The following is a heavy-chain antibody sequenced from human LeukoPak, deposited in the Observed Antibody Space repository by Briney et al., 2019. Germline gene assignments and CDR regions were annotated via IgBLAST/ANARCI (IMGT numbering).Heavy chain of an antibody. CDR1: GGSISSSSYY. Sequence: SETLSLTRTVSGGSISSSSYYWGWIRQPPGKGLEWIGSIYYSGSTYYNPSLKSRVTISVDTSKNQFSLKLSSVTAADTAVYYCALRDYYDSSGLDVWGKGTTVTVSS. CDR3: ALRDYYDSSGLDV. CDR2: IYYSGST. D-gene: IGHD3-22*01. V-gene: IGHV4-39*07. J-gene: IGHJ6*04.